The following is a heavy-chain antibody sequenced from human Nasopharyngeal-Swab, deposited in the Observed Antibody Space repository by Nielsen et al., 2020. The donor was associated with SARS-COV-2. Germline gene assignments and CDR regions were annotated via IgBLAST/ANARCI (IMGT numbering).Heavy chain of an antibody. J-gene: IGHJ3*02. D-gene: IGHD5-18*01. V-gene: IGHV3-48*02. CDR3: ARDRGYSYGYDAFDI. Sequence: WIRQPPGKGLEWVSYISSGSSIIYYADSVKGRFTISRDNAKNSLYLQMNSLRDEDTAVYYCARDRGYSYGYDAFDIWGQGTMVTRLL. CDR2: ISSGSSII.